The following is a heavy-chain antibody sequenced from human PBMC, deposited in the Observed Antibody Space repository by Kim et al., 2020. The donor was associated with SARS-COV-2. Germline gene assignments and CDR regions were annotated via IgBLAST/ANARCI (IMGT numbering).Heavy chain of an antibody. CDR3: VRESGSSGWSRYFDY. V-gene: IGHV3-74*01. Sequence: GGSLRLSCAASGFTFSSYWMHWVRQAPGKGLVWVSHISNDGSNTNYADSVKGRITISRDNAKNTLYLQMTSLRAEDTAVFYCVRESGSSGWSRYFDYWGQGILVTVSS. D-gene: IGHD6-19*01. CDR2: ISNDGSNT. CDR1: GFTFSSYW. J-gene: IGHJ4*02.